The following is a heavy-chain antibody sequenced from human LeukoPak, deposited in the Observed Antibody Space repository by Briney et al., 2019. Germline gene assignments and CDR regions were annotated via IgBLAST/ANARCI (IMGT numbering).Heavy chain of an antibody. CDR3: ATVVYLELRNWFDP. CDR2: FDPEDGET. V-gene: IGHV1-24*01. J-gene: IGHJ5*02. Sequence: GASVKVSCKVSGYTLTELSMHWVRQAPGKGLEWMGGFDPEDGETINAQKFQGRVTMTEDTSTDTAYMELSSLRSEDTAVYYCATVVYLELRNWFDPWGRGTLVTVSS. D-gene: IGHD1-7*01. CDR1: GYTLTELS.